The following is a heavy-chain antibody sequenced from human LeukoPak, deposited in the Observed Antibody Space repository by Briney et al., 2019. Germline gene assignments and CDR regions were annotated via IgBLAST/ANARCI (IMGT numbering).Heavy chain of an antibody. V-gene: IGHV3-21*01. CDR3: ARDVATISNWFDP. J-gene: IGHJ5*02. CDR1: GFTLSTYT. D-gene: IGHD5-24*01. CDR2: ISSGSSYI. Sequence: AGGSLRLSCTASGFTLSTYTMNWVRQAPGKGLEWVSSISSGSSYIYYADSVKGRFTISRDNAKNSLYLQMNSLRAEDTAVYYCARDVATISNWFDPWGQGTLVTVSS.